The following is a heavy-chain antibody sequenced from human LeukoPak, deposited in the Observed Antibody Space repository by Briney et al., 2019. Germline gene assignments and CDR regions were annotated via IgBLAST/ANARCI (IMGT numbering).Heavy chain of an antibody. J-gene: IGHJ3*02. CDR3: ARDNIWAFDM. V-gene: IGHV3-69-1*01. D-gene: IGHD2/OR15-2a*01. Sequence: GGSLRLSCEASGFTSFTFPLNWFRQPPGRGWEWVSHIRSDGTITYADSVKGRFTISRDDAKTSVYLQMNSLRDEDTAIYYCARDNIWAFDMWGQGTMVTVSS. CDR1: GFTSFTFP. CDR2: IRSDGTI.